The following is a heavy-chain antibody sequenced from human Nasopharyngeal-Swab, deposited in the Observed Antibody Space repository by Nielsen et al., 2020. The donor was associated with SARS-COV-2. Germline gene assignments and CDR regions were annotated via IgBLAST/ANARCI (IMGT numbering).Heavy chain of an antibody. D-gene: IGHD7-27*01. V-gene: IGHV4-31*02. Sequence: WRSPRPGKGLEWIGYIYYSGSTYYNPSLKSRVTISVDTSKNQFSLKLSSVTAADTAVCYCAREERPLGNWFDPWGQGTLVTVSS. CDR2: IYYSGST. J-gene: IGHJ5*02. CDR3: AREERPLGNWFDP.